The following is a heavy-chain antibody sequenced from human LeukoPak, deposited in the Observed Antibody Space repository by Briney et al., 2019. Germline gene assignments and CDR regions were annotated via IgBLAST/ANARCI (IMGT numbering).Heavy chain of an antibody. Sequence: SSETLSLTCTVSGYSISSGYYWGWIRQPPGKGLEWIGSIYHSGSTYYNPSLKSRVTISVDTSKNQFSLKLSSVTAADTAVYYCARVAGQMYYYDSSGYFAENYFDYWGQGTLVTVSS. CDR3: ARVAGQMYYYDSSGYFAENYFDY. D-gene: IGHD3-22*01. J-gene: IGHJ4*02. V-gene: IGHV4-38-2*02. CDR2: IYHSGST. CDR1: GYSISSGYY.